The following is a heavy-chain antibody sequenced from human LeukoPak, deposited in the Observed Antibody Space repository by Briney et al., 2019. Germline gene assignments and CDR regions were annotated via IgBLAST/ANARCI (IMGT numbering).Heavy chain of an antibody. CDR1: GGSISSYY. D-gene: IGHD3-22*01. J-gene: IGHJ5*02. CDR3: ASPNYYDSSGYYA. Sequence: PSETLSLTCTVSGGSISSYYWGWIRQPPGKGLEWIGSIYYSGSTYYNPSLKSRVTISVDTSKNQFSLKLSSVTAADTAVYYCASPNYYDSSGYYAWGQGTLVTVSS. V-gene: IGHV4-39*01. CDR2: IYYSGST.